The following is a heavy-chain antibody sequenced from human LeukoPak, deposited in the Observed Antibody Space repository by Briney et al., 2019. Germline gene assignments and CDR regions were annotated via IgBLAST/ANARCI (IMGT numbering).Heavy chain of an antibody. CDR1: GYTFTGNF. J-gene: IGHJ4*02. Sequence: ASVKVSCKTSGYTFTGNFMHWVRQAPGQGPEWMGWINPNNGDTNYAQKFQGRVTMTRVTSITTAYMELSSLRSDDTAVYYCARTRGTHISMAYLDSWGQGTLATVSS. CDR2: INPNNGDT. CDR3: ARTRGTHISMAYLDS. D-gene: IGHD2/OR15-2a*01. V-gene: IGHV1-2*02.